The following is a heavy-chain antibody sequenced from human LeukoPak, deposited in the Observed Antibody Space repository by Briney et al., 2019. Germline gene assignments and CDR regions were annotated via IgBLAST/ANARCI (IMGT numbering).Heavy chain of an antibody. CDR2: IYYSGST. V-gene: IGHV4-59*01. Sequence: SETLSLTCTVSGGSISSYYWSWIRQPPGKGLEWIGYIYYSGSTNSNPSLKSRVTISVDTSKNQFSLNLSSVTAADTAVYYCARNEYSSSYYYYYYYMDVWGKGTTVTVSS. CDR1: GGSISSYY. D-gene: IGHD6-6*01. J-gene: IGHJ6*03. CDR3: ARNEYSSSYYYYYYYMDV.